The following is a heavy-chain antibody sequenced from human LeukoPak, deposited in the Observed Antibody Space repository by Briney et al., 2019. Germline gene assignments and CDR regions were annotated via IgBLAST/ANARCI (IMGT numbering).Heavy chain of an antibody. V-gene: IGHV3-23*01. CDR1: GFIFRNYA. D-gene: IGHD3-9*01. CDR3: AKWGDYDILSGYYVSDF. CDR2: ITGSGDTT. J-gene: IGHJ4*02. Sequence: GGSLRLSCAASGFIFRNYAMSWVRQAPGKGLEWVSAITGSGDTTYYAYSVKGLFTISRDNSKNTLYVEMNTLRAEDTAVYYCAKWGDYDILSGYYVSDFWGQGTLVTVSS.